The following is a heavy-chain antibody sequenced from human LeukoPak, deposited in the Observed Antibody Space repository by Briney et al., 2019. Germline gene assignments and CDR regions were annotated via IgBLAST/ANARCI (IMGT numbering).Heavy chain of an antibody. Sequence: GASVKVSCNPSGYTFTYSYIHWVRQAPAVGLQWMGWINPSNGDTHYAEVFQGRVTMTRDTSIRTAYMELTGLTTDDTAVYYCARSPIGASAYWGRGTLVTVSS. V-gene: IGHV1-2*02. CDR3: ARSPIGASAY. CDR2: INPSNGDT. CDR1: GYTFTYSY. J-gene: IGHJ4*02. D-gene: IGHD3-10*01.